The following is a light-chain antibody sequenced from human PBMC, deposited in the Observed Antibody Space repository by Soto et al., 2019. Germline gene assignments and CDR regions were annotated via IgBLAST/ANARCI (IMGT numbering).Light chain of an antibody. Sequence: EIVMTQSPATLSVSPGVRATLSCRASQSVSSNLAWYQQKPGQAPRLLIYATSTRATGFPARFSGSGSGTEFTLTISSLPSEYSAVYYCQQYNNWPRLTFGGGTKVEIK. J-gene: IGKJ4*01. CDR2: ATS. CDR3: QQYNNWPRLT. V-gene: IGKV3-15*01. CDR1: QSVSSN.